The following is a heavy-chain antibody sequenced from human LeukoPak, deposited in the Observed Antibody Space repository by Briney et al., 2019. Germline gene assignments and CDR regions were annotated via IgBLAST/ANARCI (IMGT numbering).Heavy chain of an antibody. D-gene: IGHD3/OR15-3a*01. V-gene: IGHV1-2*02. CDR1: GYTFTAYY. CDR3: VGSNWTAGAAFDS. Sequence: ASVTLSCKASGYTFTAYYLYWMRLAQGQGIEWMWWIKSDSGGTEYSGNYRGRVTMTRDTSISTAYMELTRLTSDDTAVYYWVGSNWTAGAAFDSWGQGTQVTVSS. J-gene: IGHJ4*02. CDR2: IKSDSGGT.